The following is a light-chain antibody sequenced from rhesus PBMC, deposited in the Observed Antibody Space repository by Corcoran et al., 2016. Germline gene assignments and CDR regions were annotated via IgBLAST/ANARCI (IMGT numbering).Light chain of an antibody. Sequence: DIQMTQSPSSLSASVGDRGTVTCRASQGINKELSWYQKKPGKAPTFLIYAASVLHTGVSSRVSGSGSGTDYTLTISYLQPEDVATYYSLQDYTTPYSFDQGTKVEIK. V-gene: IGKV1-94*01. CDR3: LQDYTTPYS. CDR1: QGINKE. CDR2: AAS. J-gene: IGKJ2*01.